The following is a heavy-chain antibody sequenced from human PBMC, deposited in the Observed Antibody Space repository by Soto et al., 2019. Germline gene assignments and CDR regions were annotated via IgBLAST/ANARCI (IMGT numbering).Heavy chain of an antibody. CDR3: ANTGAGLRRLFDY. D-gene: IGHD5-12*01. J-gene: IGHJ4*02. CDR2: ISGSGGST. V-gene: IGHV3-23*01. CDR1: GFTFSSYA. Sequence: PGGSLRLSCAASGFTFSSYAMSCVRQAPGKGLEWVSAISGSGGSTYYAGCVKGRLTISRDNSKNTLCLQRNSLSAEDTAVYYCANTGAGLRRLFDYWAQGTLVTVSS.